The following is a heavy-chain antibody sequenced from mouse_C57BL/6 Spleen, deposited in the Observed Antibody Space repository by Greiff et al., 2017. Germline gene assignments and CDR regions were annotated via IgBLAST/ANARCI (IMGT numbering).Heavy chain of an antibody. D-gene: IGHD1-1*01. V-gene: IGHV1-69*01. Sequence: QVQLQQPGAELVMPGASVKLSCKASGYTFTSYWMHWVKQRPGQGLEWIGEIDPSDSYTNYNQKFKGKSTLTVDKSSSTAYMQLSSLTSEDSAVYYCARRDYGSSPHAMDYWGQGTSVTVSS. CDR1: GYTFTSYW. J-gene: IGHJ4*01. CDR2: IDPSDSYT. CDR3: ARRDYGSSPHAMDY.